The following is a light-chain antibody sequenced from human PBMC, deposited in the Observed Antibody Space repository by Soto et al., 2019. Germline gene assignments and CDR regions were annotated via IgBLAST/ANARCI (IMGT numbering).Light chain of an antibody. J-gene: IGKJ1*01. CDR3: QQYGSSPET. V-gene: IGKV3-20*01. CDR1: QSVSSGS. Sequence: EIVLTQSPGTLSLSPGERATLSCRASQSVSSGSLAWYQQKPGQAPRLLIFGASSRAAGIPDRFSGSGSGTECTLTISRLEPEDFAVYYCQQYGSSPETFGQGTNVEIK. CDR2: GAS.